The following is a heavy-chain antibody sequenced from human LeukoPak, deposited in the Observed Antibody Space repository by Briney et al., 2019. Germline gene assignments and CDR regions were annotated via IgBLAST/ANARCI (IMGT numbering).Heavy chain of an antibody. J-gene: IGHJ4*02. CDR2: IWYDGSNK. V-gene: IGHV3-33*06. D-gene: IGHD3-3*01. CDR1: GFTFSSYG. CDR3: AKKESSGYDFWSGYYRPLVDY. Sequence: GGSLRLSCAASGFTFSSYGMHWVRQAPGKGLEWVAVIWYDGSNKNYADSVKGRFTISRDNSKNTLYLQMNSLRAEDTAVYYCAKKESSGYDFWSGYYRPLVDYWGQGTLVTVSS.